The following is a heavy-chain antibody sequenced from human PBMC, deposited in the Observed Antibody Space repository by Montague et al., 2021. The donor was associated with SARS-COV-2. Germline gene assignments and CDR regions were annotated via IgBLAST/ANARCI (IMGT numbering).Heavy chain of an antibody. D-gene: IGHD6-13*01. CDR2: ISSSGSII. Sequence: SLSLSCAASGFTFSSYEMNWVRQAPGKGLEWVSYISSSGSIIYYADSVKGRFTISRDNAKNSLYLQMNSLRAEDTAVYYCARRGYSSSWYTYYGMDVWGQGTTVTVSS. CDR3: ARRGYSSSWYTYYGMDV. J-gene: IGHJ6*02. CDR1: GFTFSSYE. V-gene: IGHV3-48*03.